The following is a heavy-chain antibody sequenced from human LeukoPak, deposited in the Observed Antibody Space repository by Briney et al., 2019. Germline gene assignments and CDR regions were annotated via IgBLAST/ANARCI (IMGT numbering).Heavy chain of an antibody. CDR3: ARGGSRVVPADIAYNWFDP. Sequence: SAKVSCKASGGTFSSYAISWVRQAPGQGLEWMGGIIPIFGTANYAQKFQGRVTITADESTSTAYMELSSLRSEDTAVYYCARGGSRVVPADIAYNWFDPWGQGTLDTVSS. D-gene: IGHD2-2*01. CDR1: GGTFSSYA. V-gene: IGHV1-69*13. CDR2: IIPIFGTA. J-gene: IGHJ5*02.